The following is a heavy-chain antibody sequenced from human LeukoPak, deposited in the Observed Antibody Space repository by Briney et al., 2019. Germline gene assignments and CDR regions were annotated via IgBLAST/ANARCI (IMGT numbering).Heavy chain of an antibody. CDR2: MNPNSGNT. D-gene: IGHD3-16*01. CDR1: GYTFTSYD. CDR3: ARYVTVYNGMDV. V-gene: IGHV1-8*01. Sequence: ASVKVSCKASGYTFTSYDINWVRQATGQGLEWMGWMNPNSGNTGYAQKFQGRVTMTRNTSISTAYMELSSLRSEDTAVYHCARYVTVYNGMDVWGQGTTVTVSS. J-gene: IGHJ6*02.